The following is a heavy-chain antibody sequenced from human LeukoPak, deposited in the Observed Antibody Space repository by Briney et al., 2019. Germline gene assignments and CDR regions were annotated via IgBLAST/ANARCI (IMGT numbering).Heavy chain of an antibody. Sequence: GGSLRLSCAASGFTFSSYSMNWVRQAPGKGLEWVSSISSSSSYIYYADSVKGRFTISRDNAKNSLYLQMNSLRAEDTAVYYCARGFCGGDCYSVNAFDIWGKGKMVTVFS. D-gene: IGHD2-21*02. CDR1: GFTFSSYS. V-gene: IGHV3-21*04. CDR2: ISSSSSYI. J-gene: IGHJ3*02. CDR3: ARGFCGGDCYSVNAFDI.